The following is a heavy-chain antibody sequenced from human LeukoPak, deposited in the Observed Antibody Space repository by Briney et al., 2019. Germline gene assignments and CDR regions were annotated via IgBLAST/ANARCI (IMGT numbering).Heavy chain of an antibody. V-gene: IGHV3-30*18. CDR1: GFTFSSYG. CDR3: AKGIAAAEGFDP. CDR2: ISYDGSNK. J-gene: IGHJ5*02. Sequence: PGRSLRLSCAASGFTFSSYGMHWVRQAPGKGLEWVAVISYDGSNKYYADSVKGRFTISRDNSKNTLYLQMNSLRAEDTAVCYCAKGIAAAEGFDPWGQGTLVTVSS. D-gene: IGHD6-13*01.